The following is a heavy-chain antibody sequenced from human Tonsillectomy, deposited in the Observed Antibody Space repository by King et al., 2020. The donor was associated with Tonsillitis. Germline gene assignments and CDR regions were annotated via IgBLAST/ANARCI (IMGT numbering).Heavy chain of an antibody. Sequence: QVQLVQSGAEVKKPGASVKVSCKVSGYTLTEVSIHWVRQAPGKGLEWMGGFDPEEGKTIHAQKFQGRVTMTEDTSTDTAYMALSSLRSDDTAVYFCAIAVGYWGQGTLVTVSS. CDR2: FDPEEGKT. J-gene: IGHJ4*02. CDR1: GYTLTEVS. V-gene: IGHV1-24*01. CDR3: AIAVGY.